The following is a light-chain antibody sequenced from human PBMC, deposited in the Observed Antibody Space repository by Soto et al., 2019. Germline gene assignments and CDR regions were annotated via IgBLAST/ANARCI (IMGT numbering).Light chain of an antibody. CDR3: AAWDVSLVV. Sequence: QSVLTQPPSASGTPGPRVTISCSGSSSNIGTNTVIWYQQLPGAAPKLLIYSDNQRPSGVPDRFSGSKSGTSASLAISGLQSEDEADYFCAAWDVSLVVFGGGTKLTV. CDR1: SSNIGTNT. J-gene: IGLJ2*01. CDR2: SDN. V-gene: IGLV1-44*01.